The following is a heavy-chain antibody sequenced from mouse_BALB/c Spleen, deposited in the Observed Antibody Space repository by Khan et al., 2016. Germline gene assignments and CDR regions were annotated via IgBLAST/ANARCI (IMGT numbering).Heavy chain of an antibody. CDR2: IDPYNGGT. D-gene: IGHD1-1*01. Sequence: VQLQQSGPELVKPGASVKVSCKASGYAFTSYNMYWVKQSHGKSLEWIGYIDPYNGGTSYSQKFKGKATLTVDKSSSTAYMHLNSLTSEDSAAYYWAREGITTVVAKGLDYWCQGTTLTVSS. J-gene: IGHJ2*01. V-gene: IGHV1S135*01. CDR3: AREGITTVVAKGLDY. CDR1: GYAFTSYN.